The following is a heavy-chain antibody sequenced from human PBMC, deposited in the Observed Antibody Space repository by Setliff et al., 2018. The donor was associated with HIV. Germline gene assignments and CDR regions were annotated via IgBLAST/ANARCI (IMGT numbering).Heavy chain of an antibody. CDR3: ARTPEDYDQYFFDR. CDR2: IYTSGST. J-gene: IGHJ4*02. Sequence: LSLTCTVSDDPINSFYWSWIRQPPGKGLEWIGYIYTSGSTNYNPSLEGRVTISVDTSKNQFSLKLSSVTAADTAVYYCARTPEDYDQYFFDRWGQGTLVTISS. V-gene: IGHV4-4*09. D-gene: IGHD3-22*01. CDR1: DDPINSFY.